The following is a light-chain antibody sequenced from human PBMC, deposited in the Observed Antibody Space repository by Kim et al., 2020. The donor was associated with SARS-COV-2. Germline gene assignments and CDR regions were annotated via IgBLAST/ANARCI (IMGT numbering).Light chain of an antibody. CDR3: QSADGSGTYV. CDR2: KDN. Sequence: VSQGQTARITCSGDTLPEKQTYWYQQKSGQAPLLVIYKDNERPSGIPGRFSVSSSGTTVTLTISGVQAEDDADYYCQSADGSGTYVFGTGTKVTVL. CDR1: TLPEKQ. V-gene: IGLV3-25*03. J-gene: IGLJ1*01.